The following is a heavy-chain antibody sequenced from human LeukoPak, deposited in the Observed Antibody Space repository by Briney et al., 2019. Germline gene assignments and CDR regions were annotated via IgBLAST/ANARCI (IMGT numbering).Heavy chain of an antibody. Sequence: SETLSLTCAVYGGSFSGKYWTWIRQPPGKGLEWIGEITHSGSTYYNPSLKSRVTISVDTSKNQFSLKLNSVTAADTAVYYCARYLMTWGQGTLVTVSS. D-gene: IGHD2/OR15-2a*01. CDR3: ARYLMT. J-gene: IGHJ4*02. CDR2: ITHSGST. CDR1: GGSFSGKY. V-gene: IGHV4-34*01.